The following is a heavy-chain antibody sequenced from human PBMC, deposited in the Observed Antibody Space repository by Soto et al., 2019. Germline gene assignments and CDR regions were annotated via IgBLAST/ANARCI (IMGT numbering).Heavy chain of an antibody. Sequence: QVQLVQSGPEVKKPGASVNVSCKASAYSYTSYGISWVRQAPGQGLEWMGWISAYNGQTNYAQKFRGRVTFTTDASTSTAFMQLRSLRSDDTAMYYCARDTRKELWAEALNAMDVWGKGTTVTVTS. CDR3: ARDTRKELWAEALNAMDV. J-gene: IGHJ6*04. D-gene: IGHD3-16*01. V-gene: IGHV1-18*01. CDR1: AYSYTSYG. CDR2: ISAYNGQT.